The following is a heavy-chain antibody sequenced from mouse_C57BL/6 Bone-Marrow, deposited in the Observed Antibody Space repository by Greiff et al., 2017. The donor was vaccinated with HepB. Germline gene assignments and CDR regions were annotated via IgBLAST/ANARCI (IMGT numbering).Heavy chain of an antibody. CDR3: TRSGWLLRGHYAMDY. D-gene: IGHD2-3*01. V-gene: IGHV1-15*01. J-gene: IGHJ4*01. CDR1: GYTFTDYE. CDR2: IDPETGGT. Sequence: QVQLQQSGAELVRPGASVTLSCKASGYTFTDYEMHWVKQTPVHGLEWIGAIDPETGGTAYNQKFKGKAILTADKSSSTAYMELRSLTSEDSAVYYCTRSGWLLRGHYAMDYWGQGTSVTVSS.